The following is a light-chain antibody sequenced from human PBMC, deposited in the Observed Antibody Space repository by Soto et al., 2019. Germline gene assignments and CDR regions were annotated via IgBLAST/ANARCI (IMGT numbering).Light chain of an antibody. V-gene: IGLV4-69*01. CDR3: QTWGSGIPVV. J-gene: IGLJ2*01. CDR1: GGHSSYA. Sequence: QPVLTQSPSASASLGASVKLTCTLSGGHSSYAIAWHQQQPGKGPRYLMKLGSDGSHNKGDGIPDRFSGSSSGAERYLTISSLQSEDEADYYCQTWGSGIPVVFGGGTKLTVL. CDR2: LGSDGSH.